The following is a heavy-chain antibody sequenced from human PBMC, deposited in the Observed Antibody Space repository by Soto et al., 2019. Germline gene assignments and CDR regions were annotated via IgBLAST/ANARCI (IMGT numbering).Heavy chain of an antibody. D-gene: IGHD3-10*01. V-gene: IGHV1-2*04. CDR1: GYTFTGYY. CDR3: ASDLNYYGSVSYYNSKGKYYYYGMDV. Sequence: ASVKVSCKASGYTFTGYYMHWVRQAPGQGLEWMGWINPNSGGTNYAQKFQGWVTMTRDTSISTADMELSRLRSDDTAVYYCASDLNYYGSVSYYNSKGKYYYYGMDVWGQGTTVTVSS. J-gene: IGHJ6*02. CDR2: INPNSGGT.